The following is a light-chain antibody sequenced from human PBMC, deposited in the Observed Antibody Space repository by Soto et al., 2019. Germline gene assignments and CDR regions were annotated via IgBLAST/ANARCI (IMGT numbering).Light chain of an antibody. CDR3: QQYDNWPLT. V-gene: IGKV3-15*01. J-gene: IGKJ4*01. CDR2: GAS. CDR1: QSVSSN. Sequence: EIVLTQSPDTLSLSPGERVTLSCRASQSVSSNLAWYQQKPGQAPRLLIYGASTRATGIPARFSGSGSGTEFTLTISSLQSEDFAVYYCQQYDNWPLTFGGGTKVDIK.